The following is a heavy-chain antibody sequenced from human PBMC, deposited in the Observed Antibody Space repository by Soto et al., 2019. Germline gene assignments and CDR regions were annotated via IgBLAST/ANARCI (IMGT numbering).Heavy chain of an antibody. J-gene: IGHJ3*02. CDR1: GFIVSDTY. V-gene: IGHV3-66*01. CDR3: AREPRYCRGGSCSITGDAYDI. D-gene: IGHD2-15*01. CDR2: ISNRGDT. Sequence: GGPLRLSFTASGFIVSDTYVNWVRQAPGKGLEWFSVISNRGDTHYADSVRGRFSLSRDIADNTLHLQMNNLRVEDTAVYYCAREPRYCRGGSCSITGDAYDIWGQGTMVTVSS.